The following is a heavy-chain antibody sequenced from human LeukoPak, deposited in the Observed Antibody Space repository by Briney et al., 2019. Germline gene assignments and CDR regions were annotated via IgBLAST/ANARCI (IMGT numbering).Heavy chain of an antibody. V-gene: IGHV3-23*01. CDR2: ISGSGGSA. Sequence: GGSLRLSCAASGLTFSSYAMSWVRQAPGRGLEWVSAISGSGGSAYYADSVKGRFTISRDNSKNTLYLQMNSLRAEDTAVYYCARDRVEATHGYWFDPWGQGTLVTVSS. CDR1: GLTFSSYA. J-gene: IGHJ5*02. CDR3: ARDRVEATHGYWFDP. D-gene: IGHD1-26*01.